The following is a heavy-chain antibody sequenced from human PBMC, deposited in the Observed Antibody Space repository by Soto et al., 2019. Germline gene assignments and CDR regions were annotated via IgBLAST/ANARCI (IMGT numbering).Heavy chain of an antibody. CDR3: ARERQQGHNWFDP. D-gene: IGHD6-13*01. V-gene: IGHV4-30-4*01. Sequence: SETLSLTCTVSGGSISSGDYYWSWIRQPPGKGLEWIGYIYYSGSTYYNPSLKSRVTILVDTSKNQFSLKLSSVTAADTAVYYCARERQQGHNWFDPWGQGTLVTVSS. CDR1: GGSISSGDYY. CDR2: IYYSGST. J-gene: IGHJ5*02.